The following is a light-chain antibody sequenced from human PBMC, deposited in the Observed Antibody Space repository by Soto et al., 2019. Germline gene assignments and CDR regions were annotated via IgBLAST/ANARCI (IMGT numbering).Light chain of an antibody. V-gene: IGLV2-23*01. CDR1: SGDIGSYTY. Sequence: QSVLTQPASVSGSPGQSITISCTGTSGDIGSYTYVSWYQQHPGKAPKLMIYEGSKRPSGVSNRFSGSKSGNTASLTISILQAEDEADYYCCSYAGSSTYVFGTGTKVTVL. J-gene: IGLJ1*01. CDR3: CSYAGSSTYV. CDR2: EGS.